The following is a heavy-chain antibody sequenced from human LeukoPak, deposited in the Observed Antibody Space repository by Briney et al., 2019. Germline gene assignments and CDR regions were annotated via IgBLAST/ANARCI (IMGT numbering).Heavy chain of an antibody. CDR1: VFSVTTHY. V-gene: IGHV3-53*01. D-gene: IGHD3-22*01. CDR2: MHAKENT. Sequence: GGSLRFSCEASVFSVTTHYMSWVRQAPGRGLEWVSVMHAKENTYYAKSVKGRFTISRDTSKNTVYLQMTSLREEDTAIYYCARGGENSEYYSHFFAHWGQGTPVTVSP. CDR3: ARGGENSEYYSHFFAH. J-gene: IGHJ4*02.